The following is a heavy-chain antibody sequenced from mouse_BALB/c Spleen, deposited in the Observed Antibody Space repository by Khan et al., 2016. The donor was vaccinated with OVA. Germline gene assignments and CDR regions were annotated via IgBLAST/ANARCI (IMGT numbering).Heavy chain of an antibody. D-gene: IGHD2-14*01. CDR2: INPSTGYT. CDR3: VRIPSPPYDFDY. J-gene: IGHJ2*01. V-gene: IGHV1-4*01. Sequence: QMQLEESGTELARPGASVKMSCKASGYTFANYAMHWVKQRPGQGLEWIGYINPSTGYTNYNQKFNDKATLTTDRSSSTAYMQLSSLTSDDSAVYCGVRIPSPPYDFDYWGQGTTVTVSS. CDR1: GYTFANYA.